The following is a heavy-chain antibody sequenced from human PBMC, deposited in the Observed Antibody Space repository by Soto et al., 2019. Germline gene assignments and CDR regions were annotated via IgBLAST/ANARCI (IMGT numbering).Heavy chain of an antibody. J-gene: IGHJ5*02. Sequence: EVQLVQSGAEVKYSGESLTISCQASGYSFTTYWITWVRQMPGQGLEWMGRIDPSDSYTYYSPSFQGRVTISADKSVTTVFLHWSSLEASDNAIYYCARHPTVDEGGTSGDWFDPWGQGTRIIVSS. CDR1: GYSFTTYW. CDR3: ARHPTVDEGGTSGDWFDP. V-gene: IGHV5-10-1*03. D-gene: IGHD4-17*01. CDR2: IDPSDSYT.